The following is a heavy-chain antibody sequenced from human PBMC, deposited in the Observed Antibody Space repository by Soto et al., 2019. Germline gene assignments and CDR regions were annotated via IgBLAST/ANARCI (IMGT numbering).Heavy chain of an antibody. CDR2: IYYSGNT. J-gene: IGHJ6*02. Sequence: QVQLQESGPGLVKPSQTLSLTCSVSGGSISSGGYYWSWIRQHPGKGLEWIGYIYYSGNTYYNPSLKRPVTISVDTSKNQFSLKLSSVTAADTAVYYCARGGYYFSYGMDVWGQGTTVTVSS. V-gene: IGHV4-31*01. CDR1: GGSISSGGYY. CDR3: ARGGYYFSYGMDV.